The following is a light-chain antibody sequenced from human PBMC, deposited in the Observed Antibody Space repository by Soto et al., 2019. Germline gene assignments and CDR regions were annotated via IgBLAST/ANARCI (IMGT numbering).Light chain of an antibody. CDR1: SSDVGGYNY. CDR3: SSYTRSNTRV. Sequence: QSALTQPASVSGSPGQSITISCTGTSSDVGGYNYVSWYQQHSGKAPKLMIYEVSYRPSGVSNRFSGSKSGNTASLTISGLQAEDEANYFCSSYTRSNTRVFGGGTKVTVL. V-gene: IGLV2-14*01. J-gene: IGLJ3*02. CDR2: EVS.